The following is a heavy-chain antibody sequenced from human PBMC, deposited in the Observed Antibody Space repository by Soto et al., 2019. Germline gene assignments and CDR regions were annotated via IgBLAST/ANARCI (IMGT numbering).Heavy chain of an antibody. CDR1: GFTFSSSS. CDR2: ISSSSSYI. J-gene: IGHJ3*02. Sequence: GGSLRLSCAASGFTFSSSSMNWVRQAPGKGLEWVSSISSSSSYIYYADSVKGRFTISRDNAKNSLYLQMNSLRAEDTAVYYCARTRIRAYDAFDIWGQGTMVTVSS. V-gene: IGHV3-21*01. D-gene: IGHD2-21*01. CDR3: ARTRIRAYDAFDI.